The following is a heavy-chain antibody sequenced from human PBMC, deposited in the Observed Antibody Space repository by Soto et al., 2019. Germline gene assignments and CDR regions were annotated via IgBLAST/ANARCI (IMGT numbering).Heavy chain of an antibody. Sequence: XSVKVSCTASGYPFTDYYIHWVRQAPGQGLEWMGWINPNSGGTNYAQKFQCRVTMTRDTSISTAYMELSRLISDDTAVCYCARRDVRVVDSFDPWGQGALVTVSS. CDR2: INPNSGGT. V-gene: IGHV1-2*02. J-gene: IGHJ5*02. D-gene: IGHD2-15*01. CDR1: GYPFTDYY. CDR3: ARRDVRVVDSFDP.